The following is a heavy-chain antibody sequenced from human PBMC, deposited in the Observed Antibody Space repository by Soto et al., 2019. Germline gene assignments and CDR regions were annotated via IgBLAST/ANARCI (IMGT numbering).Heavy chain of an antibody. Sequence: QVQLQESGPGLVKPSETLSLTCTVSGGSISSYYWSWIRQPPGKGLEWIGYIYYSGSTNYNPSLKSRVTISVDTSKNQFSLKLSSVTAADTAVYYCARHIIEGRFGSSWYLGYAFDIWGQGTMVTVSS. CDR1: GGSISSYY. CDR3: ARHIIEGRFGSSWYLGYAFDI. V-gene: IGHV4-59*08. CDR2: IYYSGST. J-gene: IGHJ3*02. D-gene: IGHD6-13*01.